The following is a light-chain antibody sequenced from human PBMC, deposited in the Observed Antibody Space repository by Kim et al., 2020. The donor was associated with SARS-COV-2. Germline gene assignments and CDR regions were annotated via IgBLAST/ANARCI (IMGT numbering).Light chain of an antibody. Sequence: VSPGQTASITCSGDKLGDKYACWYQQKPGQSPVLVTYQDSKRPSGIPERFSGSNSGNTATLTISGTQAMDEADYYCQAWDSSTVVFGGGTKLTVL. CDR3: QAWDSSTVV. CDR2: QDS. V-gene: IGLV3-1*01. CDR1: KLGDKY. J-gene: IGLJ2*01.